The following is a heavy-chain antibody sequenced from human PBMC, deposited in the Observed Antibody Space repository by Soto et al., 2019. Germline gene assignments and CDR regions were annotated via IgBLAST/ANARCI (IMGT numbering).Heavy chain of an antibody. V-gene: IGHV3-23*01. Sequence: GSVRLSCASAGLPLSRHALSLVRPPGGEGLGWVSLVSGNGTIRFYAASVKGRFTISRDNYENTLYLQMHNQRADDTAVSFCAKDLVYCRSYSYDGLDYKDYALDARGQGTTDTF. D-gene: IGHD1-26*01. J-gene: IGHJ6*02. CDR2: VSGNGTIR. CDR3: AKDLVYCRSYSYDGLDYKDYALDA. CDR1: GLPLSRHA.